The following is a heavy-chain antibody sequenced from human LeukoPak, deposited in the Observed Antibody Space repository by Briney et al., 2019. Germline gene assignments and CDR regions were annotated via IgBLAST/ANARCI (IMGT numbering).Heavy chain of an antibody. D-gene: IGHD3-9*01. CDR1: GYTFTSYD. V-gene: IGHV1-8*02. CDR2: MNPNSGNT. CDR3: ARVLRYFDWSHFDY. Sequence: ASVNVSCKASGYTFTSYDINWVRQATGQGLEWMGWMNPNSGNTGYAQKFQGRVTMTRNTSISTAYMELSSLRSEDTAVYYCARVLRYFDWSHFDYWGQGTLVTVSS. J-gene: IGHJ4*02.